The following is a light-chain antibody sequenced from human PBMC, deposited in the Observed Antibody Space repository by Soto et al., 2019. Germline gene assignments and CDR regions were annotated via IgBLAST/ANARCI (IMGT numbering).Light chain of an antibody. CDR2: EVS. Sequence: QSALTQPPSVSGSPGQSVTISCTGTSSDVGAYNRVSWYQQSPGTAPKLMIYEVSDRPSGVPDRFSGSKSGNTASLTISGLQAEDEADYYCCSHSSSNSVVFGTGTKLTVL. V-gene: IGLV2-18*02. J-gene: IGLJ1*01. CDR3: CSHSSSNSVV. CDR1: SSDVGAYNR.